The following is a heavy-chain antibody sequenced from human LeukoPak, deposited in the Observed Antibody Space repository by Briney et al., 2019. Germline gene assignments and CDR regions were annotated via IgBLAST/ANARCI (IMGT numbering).Heavy chain of an antibody. D-gene: IGHD6-19*01. CDR3: ARGVGSSGWWWGGDYYYGMDV. J-gene: IGHJ6*02. Sequence: GASVKVSCKASGYTFTSYDINWVRQATGQGLEWMGWMNPNSGNTGYAQKFQGRVTMTRNTSISTAYMELSSLRSEDTAVYYCARGVGSSGWWWGGDYYYGMDVWGQGTTVTVSS. V-gene: IGHV1-8*01. CDR1: GYTFTSYD. CDR2: MNPNSGNT.